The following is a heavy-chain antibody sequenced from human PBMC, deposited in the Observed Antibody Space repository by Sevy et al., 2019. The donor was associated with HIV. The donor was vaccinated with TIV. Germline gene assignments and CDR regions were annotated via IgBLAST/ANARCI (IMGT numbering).Heavy chain of an antibody. V-gene: IGHV3-33*01. D-gene: IGHD1-1*01. CDR3: ARDAARVIIPTAGFDS. Sequence: GGCLRLSCVASGFTFRSFSMHCVRQAPGKGLEWVAAIWYDGRTERYADSVQGRFTISRDNSKKTLYLQMNSLRDEDTTIYYCARDAARVIIPTAGFDSWGQGTEVDVSS. CDR1: GFTFRSFS. J-gene: IGHJ5*01. CDR2: IWYDGRTE.